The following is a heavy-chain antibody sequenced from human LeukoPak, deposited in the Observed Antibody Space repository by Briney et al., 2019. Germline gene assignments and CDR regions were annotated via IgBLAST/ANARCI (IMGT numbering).Heavy chain of an antibody. Sequence: PSETLSLTCTVSGGSISSYYWSWIRQPPGKGLEWIGYIYYSGSTNYNPSLKSRVTISVDTSKNQFSLKLSSVTAADTAVYYCARDRRDGMDVWGQGTMVTVSS. V-gene: IGHV4-59*01. J-gene: IGHJ6*02. CDR1: GGSISSYY. CDR3: ARDRRDGMDV. CDR2: IYYSGST.